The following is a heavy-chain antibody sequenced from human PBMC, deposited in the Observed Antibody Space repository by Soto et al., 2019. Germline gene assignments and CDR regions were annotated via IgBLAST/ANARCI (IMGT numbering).Heavy chain of an antibody. CDR1: GGTFSSYT. Sequence: QVQLVQSGAEVKKPGSSVKVSCKASGGTFSSYTISWVRQAPGQGLEWMGRIIPILGIANYAQKFQGRVTITADKSTSTAYMELSSLRSEDTAVYYCARTLRGYDYPNWFDPWGQGTLVTVSS. V-gene: IGHV1-69*02. D-gene: IGHD5-12*01. J-gene: IGHJ5*02. CDR2: IIPILGIA. CDR3: ARTLRGYDYPNWFDP.